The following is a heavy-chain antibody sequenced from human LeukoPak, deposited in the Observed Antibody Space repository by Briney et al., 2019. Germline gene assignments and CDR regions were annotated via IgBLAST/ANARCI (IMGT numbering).Heavy chain of an antibody. D-gene: IGHD2-21*02. CDR1: GFTFNSYW. CDR3: ARYEQRPGVTASDP. Sequence: GGSLRLSCAASGFTFNSYWMVWFRQAPGKGLVWVSCICPDGSWTLHADSVKGRFAISRDYARNTLYLQMNSLGVEDTAMYYCARYEQRPGVTASDPWSQGTLVTVSS. J-gene: IGHJ5*02. V-gene: IGHV3-74*01. CDR2: ICPDGSWT.